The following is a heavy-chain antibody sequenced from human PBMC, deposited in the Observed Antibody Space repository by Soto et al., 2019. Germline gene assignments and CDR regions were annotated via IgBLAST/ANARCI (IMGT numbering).Heavy chain of an antibody. V-gene: IGHV3-23*01. CDR3: ARVPRYCRGGSCYMTGDAYDI. D-gene: IGHD2-15*01. CDR1: GFTFSSYA. CDR2: IGGNAGST. J-gene: IGHJ3*02. Sequence: GGSLRLSCAASGFTFSSYAIFWVRQAPGKGLEWVSSIGGNAGSTFYADSVRGRFSLSRDISDNTLHLQMNNLRVEDTAVYYCARVPRYCRGGSCYMTGDAYDIWGQETMVTISS.